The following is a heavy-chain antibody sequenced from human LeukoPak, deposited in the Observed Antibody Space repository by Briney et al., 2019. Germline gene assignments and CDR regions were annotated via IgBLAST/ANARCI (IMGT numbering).Heavy chain of an antibody. J-gene: IGHJ6*02. CDR2: IYPGDSDT. Sequence: GSSLQTSSEASGSSFTSYWIGWGRPMPGKGQEWMGIIYPGDSDTRYSPSFQGQVTISADKSISTAYLQWSSLKASDTAMYYCARLGGITMVRGVIHDGMDVWGRGTTVTVFS. V-gene: IGHV5-51*01. D-gene: IGHD3-10*01. CDR1: GSSFTSYW. CDR3: ARLGGITMVRGVIHDGMDV.